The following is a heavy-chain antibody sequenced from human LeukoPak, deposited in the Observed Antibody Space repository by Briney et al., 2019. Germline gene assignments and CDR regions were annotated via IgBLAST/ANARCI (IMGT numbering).Heavy chain of an antibody. V-gene: IGHV4-59*01. CDR3: ARDSASSPTFDY. J-gene: IGHJ4*02. CDR2: IYYTGNT. D-gene: IGHD1-26*01. Sequence: SETLSLTCTVSGGSISISFWSWTRQSPGKGLEWIAYIYYTGNTKYNPSLKSRVTISVDTSKNQFSLRLTSVTADDTAVYYCARDSASSPTFDYWGQGTLVTVSS. CDR1: GGSISISF.